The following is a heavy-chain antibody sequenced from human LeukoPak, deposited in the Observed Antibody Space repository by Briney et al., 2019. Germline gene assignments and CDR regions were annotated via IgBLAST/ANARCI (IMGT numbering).Heavy chain of an antibody. CDR1: GFTFSSYW. D-gene: IGHD3-10*01. CDR2: INQDGSEK. V-gene: IGHV3-7*01. Sequence: GGSLRLSCAASGFTFSSYWMSWVRQAPGKGLEWVANINQDGSEKYYVDSVKGRFTISRDNGKNSLYLQMNSLRAEDTAVYYCARAGLLWFGESKLDYWGQGTLVTVSS. J-gene: IGHJ4*02. CDR3: ARAGLLWFGESKLDY.